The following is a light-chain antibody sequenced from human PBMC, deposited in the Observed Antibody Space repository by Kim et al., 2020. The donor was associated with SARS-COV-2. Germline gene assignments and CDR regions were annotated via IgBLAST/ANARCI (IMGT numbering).Light chain of an antibody. CDR1: KLGDKY. J-gene: IGLJ3*02. CDR3: QAWDSSTGG. V-gene: IGLV3-1*01. Sequence: VSPGQTASIPCSGDKLGDKYACWYQQKPGQSPVLVIYQDSKRPSGIPERFSGSNSGNTATLTISGTQAMDEADYYCQAWDSSTGGFGGGTQLTVL. CDR2: QDS.